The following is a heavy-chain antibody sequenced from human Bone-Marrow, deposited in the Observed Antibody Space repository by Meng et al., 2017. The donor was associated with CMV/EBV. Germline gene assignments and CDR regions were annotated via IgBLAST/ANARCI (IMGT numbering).Heavy chain of an antibody. D-gene: IGHD3-10*01. CDR2: IYWNDDK. V-gene: IGHV2-5*01. CDR1: GFSLSTSGVG. CDR3: AHKHRIRYPGNDAFDI. Sequence: GPTLVKPTQTLTLTCTFSGFSLSTSGVGVGWIRQPPGKALEWLALIYWNDDKRYSPSLKSRLTITKDTSKNQVVLTMTNMDPVDTAEYYCAHKHRIRYPGNDAFDIWGQGTRVTVSS. J-gene: IGHJ3*02.